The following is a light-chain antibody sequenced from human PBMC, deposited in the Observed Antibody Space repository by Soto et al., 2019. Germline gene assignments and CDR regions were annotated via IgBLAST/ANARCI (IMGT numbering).Light chain of an antibody. V-gene: IGLV3-1*01. CDR1: KLRDKF. CDR2: QNN. Sequence: SYELTQTPSVSVSPGQTATITCSGDKLRDKFVTWYQQRPGQSPDLVIYQNNKRPSGIPERFSGSKSENTATLTISGTQAMDETAYYCQAWDSATANVVFGGGTQLTVL. CDR3: QAWDSATANVV. J-gene: IGLJ2*01.